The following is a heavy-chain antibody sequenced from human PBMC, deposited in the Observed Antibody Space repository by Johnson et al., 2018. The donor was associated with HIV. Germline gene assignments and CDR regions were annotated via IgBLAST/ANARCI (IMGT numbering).Heavy chain of an antibody. J-gene: IGHJ3*02. CDR1: GFTVSSNY. V-gene: IGHV3-30-3*01. CDR2: ISYDGSNK. Sequence: QVQLMESGGGFIQPGGSLRLSCAASGFTVSSNYMSWVRQAPGKGLEWVAVISYDGSNKYYADSVKGRFTISRDNSKNTLYLQMNSLRAEDTAVYYCARDQYSSSWYDAFDIWGQGTMVTVS. D-gene: IGHD6-13*01. CDR3: ARDQYSSSWYDAFDI.